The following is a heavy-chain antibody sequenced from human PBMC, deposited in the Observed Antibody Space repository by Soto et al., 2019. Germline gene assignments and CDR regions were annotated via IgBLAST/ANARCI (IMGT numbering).Heavy chain of an antibody. CDR3: AGGGVRGVITRTRDYYGMDV. D-gene: IGHD3-10*01. V-gene: IGHV5-51*01. CDR2: IHPGDSDI. J-gene: IGHJ6*02. CDR1: GYSFSSYW. Sequence: GESLKISCKGSGYSFSSYWIGWVRQMPGKGLEWMGIIHPGDSDIRYSPSFQGQVTISADKSINTAYLQWSSLKASDTAMYYCAGGGVRGVITRTRDYYGMDVWGQGTTVTVSS.